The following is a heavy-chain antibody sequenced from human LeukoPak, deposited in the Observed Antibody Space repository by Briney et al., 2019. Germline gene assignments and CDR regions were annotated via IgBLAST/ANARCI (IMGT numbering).Heavy chain of an antibody. CDR1: GGTFSSYA. Sequence: ASVKVSRKASGGTFSSYAISWVRQAPGQGLEWMGGIIPIFGTANYAQKFQGRVTITADESTSTAYMELSSLRSKDTAVYYCASSTAMVLYYFDYWGQGTLVTVSS. CDR3: ASSTAMVLYYFDY. CDR2: IIPIFGTA. J-gene: IGHJ4*02. V-gene: IGHV1-69*13. D-gene: IGHD5-18*01.